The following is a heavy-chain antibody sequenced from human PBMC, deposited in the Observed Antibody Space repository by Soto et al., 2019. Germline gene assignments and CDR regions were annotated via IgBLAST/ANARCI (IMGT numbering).Heavy chain of an antibody. CDR2: IYYSGST. Sequence: SETLSLTCTVSGGSISSSSYYWGWIRQHPGKGLEWIGYIYYSGSTYYNPSLKSRVTISVDTSKNQFSLKLSSVTAADTAVYYCARDLGVAGTPFHYWGQGTLVTVSS. CDR3: ARDLGVAGTPFHY. D-gene: IGHD6-19*01. J-gene: IGHJ4*02. V-gene: IGHV4-31*03. CDR1: GGSISSSSYY.